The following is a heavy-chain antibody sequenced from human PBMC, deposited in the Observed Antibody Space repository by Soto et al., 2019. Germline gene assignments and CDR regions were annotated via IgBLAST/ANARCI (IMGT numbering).Heavy chain of an antibody. V-gene: IGHV4-59*01. D-gene: IGHD6-6*01. CDR3: ARGLMVAARPWFGP. CDR2: MYYSGST. J-gene: IGHJ5*02. CDR1: GGSISSYY. Sequence: PSETLSLTCTVSGGSISSYYWSWIRQPPGKGLEWIGYMYYSGSTNYNPSLKSRVTISVDTTKNQFSLKLTSVTAADTAVYYCARGLMVAARPWFGPWGQGTLVTVSS.